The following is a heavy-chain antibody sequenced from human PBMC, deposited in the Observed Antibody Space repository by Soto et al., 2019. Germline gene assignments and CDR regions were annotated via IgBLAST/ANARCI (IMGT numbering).Heavy chain of an antibody. Sequence: SETLCLTCSVSGDSISSGDDHWSWIRQPPGKGLEWIGYIYYSVNTYYSPSLKSRVTISMDTSNNQFSLKLSSVTAADSAVYYCARGGYYYYGLDVWGQGTTVTVSS. V-gene: IGHV4-30-4*01. CDR3: ARGGYYYYGLDV. J-gene: IGHJ6*02. CDR2: IYYSVNT. CDR1: GDSISSGDDH.